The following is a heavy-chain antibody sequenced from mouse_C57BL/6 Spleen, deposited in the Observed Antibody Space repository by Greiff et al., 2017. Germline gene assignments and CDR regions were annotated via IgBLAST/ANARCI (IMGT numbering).Heavy chain of an antibody. D-gene: IGHD1-1*01. V-gene: IGHV3-6*01. CDR2: ISYDGSN. Sequence: EVQLVESGPGLVKPSQSLSLTCSVTGYSITSGYYWNWIRQFPGNKLEWMGYISYDGSNNYNPSLKNRISITRDTSKNQFFLKLNSVTTEDTATYYCARDGTTVPLDYWGQGTTLTVSS. CDR1: GYSITSGYY. J-gene: IGHJ2*01. CDR3: ARDGTTVPLDY.